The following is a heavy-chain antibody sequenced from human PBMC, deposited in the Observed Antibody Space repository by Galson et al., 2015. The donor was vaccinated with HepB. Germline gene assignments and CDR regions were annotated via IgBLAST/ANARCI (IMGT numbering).Heavy chain of an antibody. CDR3: AKDHIAARPGYYYGMDV. CDR2: ISYDGSNK. V-gene: IGHV3-30*18. J-gene: IGHJ6*02. CDR1: GFTFSSYG. D-gene: IGHD6-13*01. Sequence: SLRLSCAASGFTFSSYGMHWVRQAPGKGLEWVAVISYDGSNKYYADSVKGRFTISRDNSKNTLYLQMNSLRAEDTAVYYCAKDHIAARPGYYYGMDVWGQGTTVTVSS.